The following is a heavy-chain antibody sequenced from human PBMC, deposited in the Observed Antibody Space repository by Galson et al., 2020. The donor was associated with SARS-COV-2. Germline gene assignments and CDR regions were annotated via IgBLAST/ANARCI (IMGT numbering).Heavy chain of an antibody. D-gene: IGHD1-26*01. Sequence: HGESLKISCKGSGYSFNTYGISWVRQTPGKGLEWMGRIDPSDSYTKYSPSFQGHVTITADKSISTAFLQWNSLKASDTAIYYCARRGPWEMVSGLDFWGQGTLGTVSS. CDR3: ARRGPWEMVSGLDF. J-gene: IGHJ4*02. CDR2: IDPSDSYT. V-gene: IGHV5-10-1*01. CDR1: GYSFNTYG.